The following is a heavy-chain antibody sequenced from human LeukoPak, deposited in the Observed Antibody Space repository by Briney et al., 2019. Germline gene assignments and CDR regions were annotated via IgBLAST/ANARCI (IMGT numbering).Heavy chain of an antibody. CDR2: IYYSGST. D-gene: IGHD5-12*01. Sequence: SETLSLTCTVSGGSISSYYWSWIRQPPGKGLEWIGYIYYSGSTNYNPSLKSRVTISVDTSKNQFSLKLSSVTAADTAVYYCARVVVATLGDYFDYWGQGTLVTVSS. J-gene: IGHJ4*02. CDR3: ARVVVATLGDYFDY. CDR1: GGSISSYY. V-gene: IGHV4-59*12.